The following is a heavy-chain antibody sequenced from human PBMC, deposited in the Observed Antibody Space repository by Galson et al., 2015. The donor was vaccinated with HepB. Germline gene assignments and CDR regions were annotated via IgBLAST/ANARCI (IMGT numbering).Heavy chain of an antibody. CDR3: ARDRGWNYGSGSYYDYYYYGMDV. CDR2: ISAYNGNT. Sequence: SVKVSCKASGYTFTSYGISWVRQAPGQGLEWMGWISAYNGNTNYAQKLQGRVTMTTDTSTSTAYMELRSLRSDGTAVYYCARDRGWNYGSGSYYDYYYYGMDVWGQGTTVTVSS. V-gene: IGHV1-18*04. D-gene: IGHD3-10*01. J-gene: IGHJ6*02. CDR1: GYTFTSYG.